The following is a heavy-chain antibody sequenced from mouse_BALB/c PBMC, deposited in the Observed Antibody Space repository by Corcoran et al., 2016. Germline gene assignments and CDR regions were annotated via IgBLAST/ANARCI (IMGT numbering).Heavy chain of an antibody. CDR3: ARNYGSSYDWYFDV. Sequence: QVQLQQSGAELMKHGASEKISCKGTGYTFSSYWIEWVKQRPGHGLEWIGEILPGSGSTNYNEKFKGKATFPADTSYNTAYMQRSSLTSEDSAVYCCARNYGSSYDWYFDVSGAGTTVTVSS. CDR1: GYTFSSYW. CDR2: ILPGSGST. V-gene: IGHV1-9*01. D-gene: IGHD1-1*01. J-gene: IGHJ1*01.